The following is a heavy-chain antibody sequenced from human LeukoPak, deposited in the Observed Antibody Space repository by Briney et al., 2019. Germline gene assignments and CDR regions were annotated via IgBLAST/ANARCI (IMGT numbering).Heavy chain of an antibody. CDR1: GYRFITYA. J-gene: IGHJ4*02. D-gene: IGHD6-19*01. CDR3: ARGDGIAVTAPLDY. Sequence: ASVKVSCKASGYRFITYAMFWVRQVPGQRPEWMGWIDAGSGDTKYSQKFQDRVSITSDTVASTAYMELSNLRSEDAAVYYCARGDGIAVTAPLDYWGQGTLVTVSS. CDR2: IDAGSGDT. V-gene: IGHV1-3*01.